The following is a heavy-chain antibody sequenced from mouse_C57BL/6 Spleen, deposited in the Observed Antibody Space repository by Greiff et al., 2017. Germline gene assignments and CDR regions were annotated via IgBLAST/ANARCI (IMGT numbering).Heavy chain of an antibody. Sequence: QVQLQQSGPGLVAPSQSLSITCTVSGFSLTSYGVDWVRQSPGKGLEWLGVIWGVGSTNYNSALKSRLSISKDNSKGQVFLKMNSLQTDDTAMYYCARLGAYWGQGTLVTVSA. J-gene: IGHJ3*01. V-gene: IGHV2-6*01. D-gene: IGHD4-1*01. CDR2: IWGVGST. CDR1: GFSLTSYG. CDR3: ARLGAY.